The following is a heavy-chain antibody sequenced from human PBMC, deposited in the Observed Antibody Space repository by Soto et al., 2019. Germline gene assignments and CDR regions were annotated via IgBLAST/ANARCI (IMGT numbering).Heavy chain of an antibody. D-gene: IGHD3-10*01. CDR2: IFHSGST. Sequence: QVQLQESGPGLVKPSHTLSLTCTVSGGSINSGDYYWTWVRQPPGKGLEWIGHIFHSGSTYYTPSLQRRVTISLDTSKNHFSLKLSSVTPADTAVYYCARDRYYGSGTYYNFYSGMDVWGQGTTVTVSS. CDR3: ARDRYYGSGTYYNFYSGMDV. V-gene: IGHV4-30-4*01. CDR1: GGSINSGDYY. J-gene: IGHJ6*02.